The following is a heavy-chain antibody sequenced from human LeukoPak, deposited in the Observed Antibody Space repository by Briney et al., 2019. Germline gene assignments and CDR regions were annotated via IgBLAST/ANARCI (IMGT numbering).Heavy chain of an antibody. V-gene: IGHV5-51*01. D-gene: IGHD6-19*01. CDR1: GYLFTSYW. CDR2: IYPGDSDT. J-gene: IGHJ6*04. Sequence: GESLKISFKGSGYLFTSYWIGWVRQMPGKGVEWMGIIYPGDSDTRYSPSFQGQVTISADKSISTAYLQWSSLKASDTAMYYCARLVRSSGHGMDVWGKGTTGTVSA. CDR3: ARLVRSSGHGMDV.